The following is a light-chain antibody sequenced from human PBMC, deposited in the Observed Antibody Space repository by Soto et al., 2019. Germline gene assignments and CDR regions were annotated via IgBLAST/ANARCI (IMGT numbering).Light chain of an antibody. CDR3: QQYGSSPET. CDR1: QSGSSSY. J-gene: IGKJ1*01. CDR2: GAS. V-gene: IGKV3-20*01. Sequence: VLTKSAGTLSLSPGARSSLSCRASQSGSSSYLAWYQQKPGQAPRLLIYGASSRATGIPDRFSGSGSGTDFTLTISRLQPDDFAVYYCQQYGSSPETFGQGTKVDIK.